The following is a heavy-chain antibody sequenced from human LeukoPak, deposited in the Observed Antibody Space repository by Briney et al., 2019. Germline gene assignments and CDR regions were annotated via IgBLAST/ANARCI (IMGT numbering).Heavy chain of an antibody. CDR2: IGTAGDT. CDR1: GFTFSSYG. D-gene: IGHD3-16*01. J-gene: IGHJ4*02. CDR3: ARESDYGDYFNY. V-gene: IGHV3-13*01. Sequence: PGGSLRLSCAASGFTFSSYGMHWVRQATGKGLEWVSAIGTAGDTYYPGSVKGRFTISRENAKNSLYPQMNSLRAGDTAVYYCARESDYGDYFNYWGQGTLVTVSS.